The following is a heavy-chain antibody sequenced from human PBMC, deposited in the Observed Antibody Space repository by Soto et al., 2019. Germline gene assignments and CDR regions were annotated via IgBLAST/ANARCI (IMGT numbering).Heavy chain of an antibody. CDR1: GDTFSSYS. D-gene: IGHD5-18*01. Sequence: QVHLVQSGAEVKKPGSSVKVSCTSSGDTFSSYSYSWVRLVPGQGLEWMGGFSHVFGGPTYAQNFLDRVTITANQFTSRVYSELSGQTADDTVVYDGARGDTRGSFPPVDLWGQGTLVTISS. CDR2: FSHVFGGP. V-gene: IGHV1-69*13. CDR3: ARGDTRGSFPPVDL. J-gene: IGHJ5*02.